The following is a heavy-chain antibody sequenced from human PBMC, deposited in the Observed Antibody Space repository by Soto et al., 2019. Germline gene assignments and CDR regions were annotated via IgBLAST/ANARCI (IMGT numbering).Heavy chain of an antibody. D-gene: IGHD2-15*01. CDR1: GGTFSSYT. Sequence: QVQLVQSGAEVKKPGSSVKVSCKASGGTFSSYTISWVRQAPGQGLEWMGRIIPILGIANYAQKFQGRVMITADKSTSTAYMELSSMRYEDTAVYSCAREYCSGGSCYSSGHNYYYYYMDVWGKGTTVTVSS. CDR2: IIPILGIA. CDR3: AREYCSGGSCYSSGHNYYYYYMDV. J-gene: IGHJ6*03. V-gene: IGHV1-69*08.